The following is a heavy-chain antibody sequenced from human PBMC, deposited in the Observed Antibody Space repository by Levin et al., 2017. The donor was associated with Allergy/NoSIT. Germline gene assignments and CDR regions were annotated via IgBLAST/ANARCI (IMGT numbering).Heavy chain of an antibody. CDR2: IYSSGSA. CDR1: GGSISSGSYY. D-gene: IGHD2-15*01. V-gene: IGHV4-61*02. CDR3: ARAEVGAAH. J-gene: IGHJ4*02. Sequence: SQTLSLTCKVSGGSISSGSYYWSWIRQPAAKGLEWIGRIYSSGSANYNPSLKSRVTISVDTSKNQFSLKLSSVTAADTAVYYCARAEVGAAHWRQGTLVTVSS.